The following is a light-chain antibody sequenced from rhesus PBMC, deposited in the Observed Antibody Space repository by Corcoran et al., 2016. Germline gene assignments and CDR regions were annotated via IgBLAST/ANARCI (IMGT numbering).Light chain of an antibody. CDR3: QETSNLSPS. CDR1: QSVSSY. CDR2: GAS. V-gene: IGKV3-31*02. J-gene: IGKJ3*01. Sequence: EIVMTQSPATLSLSPGERATLSCRASQSVSSYLAWYQQKPGQVPRLLIYGASSRATGIPDRFSGGGSGTDFTLTISSLEPEDFAVYYCQETSNLSPSFGPGTKLDIK.